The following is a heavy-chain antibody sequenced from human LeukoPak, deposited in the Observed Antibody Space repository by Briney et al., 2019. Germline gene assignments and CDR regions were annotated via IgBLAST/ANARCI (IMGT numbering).Heavy chain of an antibody. CDR3: ARGRQAEGYSSSENDY. CDR2: INHSGST. V-gene: IGHV4-34*01. J-gene: IGHJ4*02. Sequence: KSGGSLRLSCAASGFTFSSYAMSWIRQPPGKGLEWIGEINHSGSTNYNPSLKSRVTISVDTSKNQFSLKLSSVTAADTAVYYCARGRQAEGYSSSENDYWGQGTLVTVSP. CDR1: GFTFSSYA. D-gene: IGHD6-13*01.